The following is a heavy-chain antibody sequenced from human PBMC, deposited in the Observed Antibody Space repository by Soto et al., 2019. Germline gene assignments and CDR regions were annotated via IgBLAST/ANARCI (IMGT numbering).Heavy chain of an antibody. D-gene: IGHD3-16*01. V-gene: IGHV3-9*02. CDR3: VKDIEPGGAAY. J-gene: IGHJ4*02. Sequence: GGALRLSCAASGFTPDDHGMHWVRQAPGKGLEWVSGLIWNNGNTGYADSVKGRFTISRDNAKNSLYLQMNSLRVEDTAFYYCVKDIEPGGAAYWGQGTLVTVSS. CDR2: LIWNNGNT. CDR1: GFTPDDHG.